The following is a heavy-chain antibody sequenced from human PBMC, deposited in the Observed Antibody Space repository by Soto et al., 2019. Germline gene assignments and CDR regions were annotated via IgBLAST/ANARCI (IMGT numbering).Heavy chain of an antibody. J-gene: IGHJ4*02. CDR3: ARQKTKAYGDYRWSFDY. Sequence: SETLSLTCTVSGGSISSSSYYWGWIRQPPGKGLEWIGSIYYSGSTYYNPSLKSRVTISVDTSKNQFSLKLSSVTAADTAVYYCARQKTKAYGDYRWSFDYWGQGTLVTVSS. CDR2: IYYSGST. CDR1: GGSISSSSYY. V-gene: IGHV4-39*01. D-gene: IGHD4-17*01.